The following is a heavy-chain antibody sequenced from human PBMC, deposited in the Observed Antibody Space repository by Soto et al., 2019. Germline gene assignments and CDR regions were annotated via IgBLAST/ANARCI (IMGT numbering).Heavy chain of an antibody. Sequence: SETQSLTSTVSGGSSSSYDGSWIRQPPGKGLEWIGYIYYSGSTNYNPSLKSRVTISVDTSKNQFSLKLSSVTAADTAVYYCARDRGSEGYWGQGTLVTVSS. CDR2: IYYSGST. D-gene: IGHD2-15*01. J-gene: IGHJ4*02. CDR1: GGSSSSYD. CDR3: ARDRGSEGY. V-gene: IGHV4-59*01.